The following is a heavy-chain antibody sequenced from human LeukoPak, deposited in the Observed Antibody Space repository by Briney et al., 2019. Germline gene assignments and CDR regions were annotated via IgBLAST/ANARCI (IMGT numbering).Heavy chain of an antibody. J-gene: IGHJ3*02. CDR2: ISSGSSSI. CDR1: GFSFSSYS. D-gene: IGHD1-20*01. V-gene: IGHV3-48*01. CDR3: AVALTGTRNALDI. Sequence: SGGSLRLSCAASGFSFSSYSMNWVRQAPGKGLEWVSYISSGSSSIHYADSVKGRFTISRDNAKNSLYLQMNSLRAEDTAVYYCAVALTGTRNALDIWGPGTMVTVSS.